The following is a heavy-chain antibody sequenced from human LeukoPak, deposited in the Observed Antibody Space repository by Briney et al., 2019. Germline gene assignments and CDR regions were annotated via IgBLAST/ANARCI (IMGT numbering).Heavy chain of an antibody. Sequence: GGSLRLSCAASGFIFNNYWMSWVRQAPGRGLEWVANIKHDGSEKNYVDSVKGRFTISRDNAKKSLFLQMNSLRAEDTAVYYCAKSRGTYSSGWYRGSWYFDYWGQGTLVTVSS. J-gene: IGHJ4*02. V-gene: IGHV3-7*01. D-gene: IGHD6-19*01. CDR1: GFIFNNYW. CDR2: IKHDGSEK. CDR3: AKSRGTYSSGWYRGSWYFDY.